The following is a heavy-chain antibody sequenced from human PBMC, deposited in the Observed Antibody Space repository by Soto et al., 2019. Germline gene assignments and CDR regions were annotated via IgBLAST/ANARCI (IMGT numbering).Heavy chain of an antibody. J-gene: IGHJ4*02. D-gene: IGHD5-12*01. V-gene: IGHV1-69*13. CDR1: GGTFSSYA. Sequence: SVKVSCKASGGTFSSYAISWVRQAPGQGLEWMGGIIPIFGTANYAQKFQGRVTITADESTSTAYMELSSLRSEDTAVYYCARTEMATITPFDYWGQGALVTVSS. CDR2: IIPIFGTA. CDR3: ARTEMATITPFDY.